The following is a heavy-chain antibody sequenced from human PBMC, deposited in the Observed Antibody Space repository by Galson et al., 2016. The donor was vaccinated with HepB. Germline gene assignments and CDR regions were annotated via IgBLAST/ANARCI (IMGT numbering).Heavy chain of an antibody. CDR1: TFTFSDYS. J-gene: IGHJ4*02. CDR3: MVVELG. V-gene: IGHV3-21*01. Sequence: SLRLSCAASTFTFSDYSMNWVRQAPGKGLEWVSFISGRSSYIYYADSVEGRFTVSRDNAMNSLYLQMNSLRAEDTAVYYCMVVELGWGQGTLVTVSS. CDR2: ISGRSSYI. D-gene: IGHD2-21*01.